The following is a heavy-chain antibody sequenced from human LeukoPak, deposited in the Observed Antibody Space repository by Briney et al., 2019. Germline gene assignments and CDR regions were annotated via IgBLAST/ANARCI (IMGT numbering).Heavy chain of an antibody. J-gene: IGHJ4*02. V-gene: IGHV3-11*01. CDR2: ISSSGDIT. Sequence: PGGSLRLSCAASRFTFSDYYMSWIRQAPGKGLEWISYISSSGDITYYTDSVKGRFTISRDNARNSLYLQMSSLRAEDTAVYYCVRDDMILGAANWGQGTLVTVSS. CDR1: RFTFSDYY. D-gene: IGHD1-26*01. CDR3: VRDDMILGAAN.